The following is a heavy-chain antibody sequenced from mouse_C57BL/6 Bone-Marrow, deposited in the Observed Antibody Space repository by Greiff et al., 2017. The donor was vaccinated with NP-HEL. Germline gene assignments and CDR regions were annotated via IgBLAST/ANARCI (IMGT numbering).Heavy chain of an antibody. CDR1: GYTFTDYS. V-gene: IGHV1-75*01. J-gene: IGHJ4*01. CDR3: ARTITTVVDYYYMDY. CDR2: FFPGSVST. Sequence: VQLQQSGPELVKPGASVKISCKASGYTFTDYSINWMKQRPGQGLEWIGWFFPGSVSTYYNEKFKGKATLTVDKSSSTAYMMLSSLTTEDSAVDFCARTITTVVDYYYMDYWGQGTSVTVSS. D-gene: IGHD1-1*01.